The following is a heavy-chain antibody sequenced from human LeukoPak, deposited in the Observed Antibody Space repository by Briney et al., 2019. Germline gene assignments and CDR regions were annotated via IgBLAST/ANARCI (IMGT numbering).Heavy chain of an antibody. D-gene: IGHD1-26*01. J-gene: IGHJ4*02. CDR2: INAGNGNT. CDR3: ARAPMLLRSAGGEQLDY. CDR1: GYTFTGYY. V-gene: IGHV1-3*03. Sequence: GASVKVSCKASGYTFTGYYMHWVRQAPGQRLEWMGWINAGNGNTKYSQEFQGRVTITRDTSASTAYMELSSLRSEDMAVYYCARAPMLLRSAGGEQLDYWGQGTLVTVSS.